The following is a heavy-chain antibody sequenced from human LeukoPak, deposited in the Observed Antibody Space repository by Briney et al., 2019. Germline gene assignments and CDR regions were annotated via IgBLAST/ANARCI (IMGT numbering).Heavy chain of an antibody. J-gene: IGHJ4*02. CDR3: ATEGGGYNWIQY. Sequence: GGSLRLSCAASGFTFSSYWMSWVRQAPGKGLERVANIKQDGSEKYYVDSVKGRFTISRDNAKNSLYLQMNSLRAEDTAVYYCATEGGGYNWIQYWGQGTLVTVSS. D-gene: IGHD1-20*01. CDR2: IKQDGSEK. CDR1: GFTFSSYW. V-gene: IGHV3-7*01.